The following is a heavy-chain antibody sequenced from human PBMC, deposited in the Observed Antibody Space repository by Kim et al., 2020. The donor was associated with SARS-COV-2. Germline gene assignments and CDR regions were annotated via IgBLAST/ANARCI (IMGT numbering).Heavy chain of an antibody. J-gene: IGHJ6*02. CDR3: ARDTAAAMDV. CDR2: T. D-gene: IGHD6-25*01. Sequence: TTYAPSVKGRFIVSREHSKNSLYLQMNSLKTEDTAVYYCARDTAAAMDVWGQGTTVTVSS. V-gene: IGHV3-72*01.